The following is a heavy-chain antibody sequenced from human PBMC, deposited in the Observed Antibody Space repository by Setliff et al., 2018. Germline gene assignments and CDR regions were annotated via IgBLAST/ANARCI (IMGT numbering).Heavy chain of an antibody. CDR3: ARDVGGEGYFDS. Sequence: PSETLSLTCTVSGGSISYNYWSWIRQPAGKGLQWIGRINTSGSTKYNPSLKSRVTMSVDTSKNQFPLKLSAVTAAATAVYYCARDVGGEGYFDSWGQGTLVTVSS. CDR1: GGSISYNY. CDR2: INTSGST. V-gene: IGHV4-4*07. J-gene: IGHJ4*02. D-gene: IGHD3-10*01.